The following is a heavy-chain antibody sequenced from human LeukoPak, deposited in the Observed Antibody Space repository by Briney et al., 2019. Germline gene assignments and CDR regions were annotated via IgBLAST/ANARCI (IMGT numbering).Heavy chain of an antibody. D-gene: IGHD2-2*01. CDR1: GLSFSSHA. J-gene: IGHJ4*02. Sequence: PGGSLRLSCAASGLSFSSHAMHWVRQSPGKGLEWVAIISYDGNHKNYGDSVKGRFTISRDNFENTLDLQMNSLRAEDTAVYYCAKDPCSGTSCSIDSWGQGTLVTVSS. V-gene: IGHV3-30-3*01. CDR2: ISYDGNHK. CDR3: AKDPCSGTSCSIDS.